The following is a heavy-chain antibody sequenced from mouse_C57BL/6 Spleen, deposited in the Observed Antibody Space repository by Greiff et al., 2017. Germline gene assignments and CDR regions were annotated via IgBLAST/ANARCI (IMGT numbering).Heavy chain of an antibody. CDR2: ISSGGDYI. J-gene: IGHJ4*01. D-gene: IGHD1-2*01. Sequence: DVHLVESGEGLVKPGGSLKLSCAASGFTFSSYAMSWVRQTPEQRLEWVAYISSGGDYIYYADTVKGRFTISRDNARNTLYLQMSSLKSEDTAMYYCTRDILRQSYGYWGQGTSVTVSS. CDR3: TRDILRQSYGY. V-gene: IGHV5-9-1*02. CDR1: GFTFSSYA.